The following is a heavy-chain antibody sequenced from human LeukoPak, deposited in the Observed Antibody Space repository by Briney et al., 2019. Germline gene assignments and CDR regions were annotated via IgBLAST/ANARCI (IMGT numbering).Heavy chain of an antibody. CDR2: INYSGRT. J-gene: IGHJ4*02. V-gene: IGHV4-39*01. CDR3: ARHPRGRPINFDY. CDR1: DDSISSNRYF. Sequence: SETLSLTCTISDDSISSNRYFWAWIRQPPGKGLEWIASINYSGRTYYNPSLMSRLTISVDTTKRQFSLKMTSVTAADTAVYYCARHPRGRPINFDYWGQGTLVTVSS.